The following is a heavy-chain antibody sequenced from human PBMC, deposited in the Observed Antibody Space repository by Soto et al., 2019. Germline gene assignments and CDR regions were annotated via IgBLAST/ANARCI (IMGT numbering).Heavy chain of an antibody. CDR1: GFTLSSYG. CDR3: ARDVYDYIWGSYLDY. Sequence: QVQLVESGGGVVQPGRSLRLSCAASGFTLSSYGMHWVRQAPGKGLEWVAVIWYDGSNKYYADSVKGRFTISRDNSKITLYLQMNSLRAEDTAVYYCARDVYDYIWGSYLDYWGQGTLVTVSS. J-gene: IGHJ4*02. CDR2: IWYDGSNK. D-gene: IGHD3-16*02. V-gene: IGHV3-33*01.